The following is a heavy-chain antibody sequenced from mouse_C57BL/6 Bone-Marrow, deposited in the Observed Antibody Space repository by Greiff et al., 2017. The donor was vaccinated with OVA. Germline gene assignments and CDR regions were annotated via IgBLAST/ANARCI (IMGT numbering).Heavy chain of an antibody. CDR3: VREKWLLRDYYAMDY. J-gene: IGHJ4*01. Sequence: EVQRVESGGGLVQPKGSLKLSCAASGFTFNTYAMHWVRQAPGKGLEWVARIRSKSSNYATYYADSVKDRFTISRDDSQSMLYLQMNNLKTEDTAMYYCVREKWLLRDYYAMDYWGQGTSVTVSS. D-gene: IGHD2-3*01. V-gene: IGHV10-3*01. CDR1: GFTFNTYA. CDR2: IRSKSSNYAT.